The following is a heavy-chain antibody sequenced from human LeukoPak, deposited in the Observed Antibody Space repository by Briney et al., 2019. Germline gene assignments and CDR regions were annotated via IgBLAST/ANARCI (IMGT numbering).Heavy chain of an antibody. D-gene: IGHD5-18*01. CDR3: AKDPIGYSYGYYFDY. CDR1: GFTFSSYS. V-gene: IGHV3-23*01. Sequence: PGGSLRLSCAASGFTFSSYSMSWVRQAPGKGLECVSAISGSGGSTYYANSVKGRFTISRDNSKNTLYLQMNSLRAEDTAVYYCAKDPIGYSYGYYFDYWGQGTLVTVSS. CDR2: ISGSGGST. J-gene: IGHJ4*02.